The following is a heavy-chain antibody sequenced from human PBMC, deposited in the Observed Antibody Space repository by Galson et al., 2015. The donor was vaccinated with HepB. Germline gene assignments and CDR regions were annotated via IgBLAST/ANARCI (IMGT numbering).Heavy chain of an antibody. CDR1: GFTFSSYA. D-gene: IGHD5-12*01. CDR2: ISGGGGSI. J-gene: IGHJ2*01. V-gene: IGHV3-23*01. Sequence: SLRLSCAASGFTFSSYAMSWVRQAPGKGLEWVSTISGGGGSIFYADSVKGRFTISRDNSKNTLYLQMNSLKAEDTAVYYCAKDPYDSYWYFDLWGRGTLVTVSS. CDR3: AKDPYDSYWYFDL.